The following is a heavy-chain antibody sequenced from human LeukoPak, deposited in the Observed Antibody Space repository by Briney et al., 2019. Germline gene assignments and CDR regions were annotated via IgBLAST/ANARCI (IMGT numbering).Heavy chain of an antibody. V-gene: IGHV3-23*01. J-gene: IGHJ4*02. CDR3: ARWFGEPPNFDY. D-gene: IGHD3-10*01. CDR1: GFTFSSYA. CDR2: ISGGGGDT. Sequence: GGSLRLSCAASGFTFSSYAVSWVRQASGKGLERVSSISGGGGDTFYADSVKGRFSISRDNSKNRVFLQMNSLRAEDTGMYYCARWFGEPPNFDYWGQGTLVTVSS.